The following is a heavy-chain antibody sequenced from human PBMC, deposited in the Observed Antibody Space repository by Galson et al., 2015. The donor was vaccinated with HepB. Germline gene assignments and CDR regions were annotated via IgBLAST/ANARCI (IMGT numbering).Heavy chain of an antibody. CDR2: INSDGGNT. V-gene: IGHV3-74*01. D-gene: IGHD2-15*01. J-gene: IGHJ3*02. Sequence: SLRLSCAAPGFTLSSHWMHWVRQAPGRGLVWVARINSDGGNTDYADSVKGRFTVSRDNAKNTLYLQMNSLRAEDTAVYYCARPGYCSGSSCYVPFDIWGQGTMATVSS. CDR3: ARPGYCSGSSCYVPFDI. CDR1: GFTLSSHW.